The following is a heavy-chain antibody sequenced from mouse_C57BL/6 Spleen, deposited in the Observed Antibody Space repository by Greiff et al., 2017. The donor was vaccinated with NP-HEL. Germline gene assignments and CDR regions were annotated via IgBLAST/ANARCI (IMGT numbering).Heavy chain of an antibody. CDR2: IDPSDSET. CDR1: GYTFTSYW. Sequence: VQLQQPGAELVRPGSSVTLSCKASGYTFTSYWMHWVKQRPIQGLEWIGNIDPSDSETHYNQKFKDKATLTVDKSSSTAYMQLSSLTSEDSAVYYCARVRGDYFDYWGQGTTLTVSS. V-gene: IGHV1-52*01. J-gene: IGHJ2*01. CDR3: ARVRGDYFDY.